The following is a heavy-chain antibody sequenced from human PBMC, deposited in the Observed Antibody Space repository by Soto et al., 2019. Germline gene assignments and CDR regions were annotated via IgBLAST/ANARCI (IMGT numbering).Heavy chain of an antibody. D-gene: IGHD6-6*01. Sequence: ASVKVSCKASGYTFTSYGISWVRQAPGQGLEWMGWISAYNGNTNYAQKLQGRVTMTTDTSTSTAYMELRSLRSDDTAVYYCASYSIAASRGWFDPWGQGSLVTVS. CDR3: ASYSIAASRGWFDP. J-gene: IGHJ5*02. V-gene: IGHV1-18*01. CDR2: ISAYNGNT. CDR1: GYTFTSYG.